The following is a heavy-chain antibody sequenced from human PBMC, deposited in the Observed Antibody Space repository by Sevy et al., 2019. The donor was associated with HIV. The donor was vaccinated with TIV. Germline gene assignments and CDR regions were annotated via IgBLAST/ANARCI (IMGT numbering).Heavy chain of an antibody. CDR3: ARGSGSYSGWFDP. CDR2: INPSGGST. V-gene: IGHV1-46*01. J-gene: IGHJ5*02. Sequence: ASVKVSCKASGYSFTSYFVYWVRQAPGQGLEWMGMINPSGGSTSSTQKFQGRVTMTRDTSTSTVYMELSSLRSEDTAVYYCARGSGSYSGWFDPWGQGTLVTVSS. D-gene: IGHD2-15*01. CDR1: GYSFTSYF.